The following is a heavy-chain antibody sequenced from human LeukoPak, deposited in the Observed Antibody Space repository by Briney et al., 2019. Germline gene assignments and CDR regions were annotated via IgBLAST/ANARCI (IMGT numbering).Heavy chain of an antibody. V-gene: IGHV1-46*01. D-gene: IGHD3-10*01. CDR1: GYTFTSYY. J-gene: IGHJ6*03. CDR2: INPSGGST. CDR3: ARDSNEVSGSSYYYYYYMDV. Sequence: ASVKVSCKASGYTFTSYYMHWVRQAPGQGLEWMGIINPSGGSTSYALKFQGRVTMTRDTSTSTVYMELSSLRSEDTAVYYCARDSNEVSGSSYYYYYYMDVWGKGTTVTVSS.